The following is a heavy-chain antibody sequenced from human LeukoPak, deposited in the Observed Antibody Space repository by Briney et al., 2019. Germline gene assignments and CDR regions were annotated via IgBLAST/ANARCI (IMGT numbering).Heavy chain of an antibody. J-gene: IGHJ6*03. Sequence: SESVSLTCTVSGGSISSYYWSWIRQPAGKGLEWIGRIYSSGSTNYNPSLKSRVTMSVDTSNNQFSLKLSSVTAADSAVYYCARDFTDSGSPLVYYYYYYMDVWGKETTVTVSS. D-gene: IGHD1-26*01. V-gene: IGHV4-4*07. CDR2: IYSSGST. CDR1: GGSISSYY. CDR3: ARDFTDSGSPLVYYYYYYMDV.